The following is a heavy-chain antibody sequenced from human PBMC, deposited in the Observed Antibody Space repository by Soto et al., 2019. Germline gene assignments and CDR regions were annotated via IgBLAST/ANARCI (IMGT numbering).Heavy chain of an antibody. CDR1: GFTFSSYW. CDR2: IKQDGSEK. J-gene: IGHJ5*02. CDR3: ARDRGGSRYNWFDP. D-gene: IGHD2-15*01. V-gene: IGHV3-7*03. Sequence: PGGSLRLSCAASGFTFSSYWMSWVRQAPGKGLEWVANIKQDGSEKYYVDSVKGRFTISRDNAKNSLYLQMNSLSAEDTAVYYCARDRGGSRYNWFDPWGQGTLVTVSS.